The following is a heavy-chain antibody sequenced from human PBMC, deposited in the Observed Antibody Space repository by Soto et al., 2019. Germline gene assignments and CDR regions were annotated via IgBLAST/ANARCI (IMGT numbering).Heavy chain of an antibody. V-gene: IGHV3-23*01. D-gene: IGHD2-21*02. J-gene: IGHJ4*02. Sequence: EVQLLESGGGLVQPGGSLRLSCAASGFTFSSYAMSWVRQAPGKGLEWVSAISGSGGSTYYADSVKGRFTISRDNSKNTLYLQMNSLRAEDTAVYYCASACGGDCCLLDYWGQGTLVTVSS. CDR1: GFTFSSYA. CDR2: ISGSGGST. CDR3: ASACGGDCCLLDY.